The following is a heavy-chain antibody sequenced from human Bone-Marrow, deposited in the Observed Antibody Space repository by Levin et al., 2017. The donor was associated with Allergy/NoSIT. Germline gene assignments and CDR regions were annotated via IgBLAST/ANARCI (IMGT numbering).Heavy chain of an antibody. CDR1: GYTFTDYY. J-gene: IGHJ4*02. D-gene: IGHD1-26*01. V-gene: IGHV1-2*02. CDR2: ISPHRGGS. Sequence: ASVKVSCTASGYTFTDYYIHWVRQAPGQGLEWMGWISPHRGGSNYAQKFQGRVTMTSDTSISTAYMELSRLRSDDTAVYYCARDISGMWELLYYFDCWGQGTLVTVSS. CDR3: ARDISGMWELLYYFDC.